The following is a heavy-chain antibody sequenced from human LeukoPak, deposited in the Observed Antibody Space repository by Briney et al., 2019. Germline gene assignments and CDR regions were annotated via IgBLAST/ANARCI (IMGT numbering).Heavy chain of an antibody. D-gene: IGHD5-18*01. CDR3: AKDRRIQLWLGFDY. Sequence: GGSLRLSCAASGFTVSSYSMNWVRQAPGKGLEWVSYISSSSSTIYYADSVKGRFTISRDNAKNSLYLQMNSLRAEDTAVYYCAKDRRIQLWLGFDYWGQGTLVTVSS. V-gene: IGHV3-48*01. CDR1: GFTVSSYS. J-gene: IGHJ4*02. CDR2: ISSSSSTI.